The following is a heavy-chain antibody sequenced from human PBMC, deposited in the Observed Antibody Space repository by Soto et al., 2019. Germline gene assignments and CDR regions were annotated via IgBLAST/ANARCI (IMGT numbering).Heavy chain of an antibody. CDR2: LNHSGTT. J-gene: IGHJ5*02. CDR3: AIVHGYSGGNWFDP. V-gene: IGHV4-34*01. D-gene: IGHD4-17*01. CDR1: GGSFSGFY. Sequence: QVQLQQWGARLLKPSETLSLTCAMNGGSFSGFYWSWLRQPPGKGLEWIGELNHSGTTNYNPSLQSRVTISLDTSQTHVSLNLTSVTAADAALYFCAIVHGYSGGNWFDPWGQGTLVAVSS.